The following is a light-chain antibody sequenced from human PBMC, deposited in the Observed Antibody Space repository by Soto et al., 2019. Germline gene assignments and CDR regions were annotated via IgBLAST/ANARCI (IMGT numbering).Light chain of an antibody. J-gene: IGLJ2*01. Sequence: QSALTQPASASGSPGQSVTISCTGTSGDIGGFNYVSWYQQHPGKAPKLLIYEVTKRPSGVPDRFSGSKSGNTASLTVSGHQAEDEAAYYCASFVGTNSFVFGGGTKLTVL. CDR2: EVT. V-gene: IGLV2-8*01. CDR1: SGDIGGFNY. CDR3: ASFVGTNSFV.